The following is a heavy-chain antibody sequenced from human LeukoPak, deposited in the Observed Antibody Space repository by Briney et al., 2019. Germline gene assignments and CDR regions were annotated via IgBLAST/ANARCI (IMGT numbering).Heavy chain of an antibody. J-gene: IGHJ4*02. CDR2: IIPILGIA. CDR1: GGTFSSYA. V-gene: IGHV1-69*04. D-gene: IGHD3-22*01. CDR3: ARDQYYYDSSGYPLPYYFDY. Sequence: SVKVSCKASGGTFSSYAISWVRQAPGQGLEWMGRIIPILGIANYAQKFQGRVTITADKSTSTAYMERSSLRSEDTAVYYCARDQYYYDSSGYPLPYYFDYWGQGTLVTVSS.